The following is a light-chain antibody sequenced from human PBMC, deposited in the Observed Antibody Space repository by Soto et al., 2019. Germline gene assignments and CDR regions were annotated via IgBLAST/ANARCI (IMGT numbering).Light chain of an antibody. CDR2: GAS. Sequence: IVMTQSPATLSVSPGERATLSCRASQSIDSKLAWYQQRPGQAPRLLIYGASTRATGIPDRFSGSGSGTDFTLTISRLEPEDFAVYYCQQYGSSKWTFGQGTKVDIK. CDR1: QSIDSK. CDR3: QQYGSSKWT. J-gene: IGKJ1*01. V-gene: IGKV3-20*01.